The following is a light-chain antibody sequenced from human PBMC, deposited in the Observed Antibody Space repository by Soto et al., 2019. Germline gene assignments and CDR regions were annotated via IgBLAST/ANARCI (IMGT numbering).Light chain of an antibody. V-gene: IGKV3-15*01. Sequence: EIVVNQSPSTLSVYQGERATLSCRASQSVSSNLAWYQQKPGQAPRLLIYGASTRATGIPARFSGSGSGTEFTLTISSLQSEDFAVYYCQQYNNWPRITFGQGTRLEIK. CDR1: QSVSSN. CDR3: QQYNNWPRIT. CDR2: GAS. J-gene: IGKJ5*01.